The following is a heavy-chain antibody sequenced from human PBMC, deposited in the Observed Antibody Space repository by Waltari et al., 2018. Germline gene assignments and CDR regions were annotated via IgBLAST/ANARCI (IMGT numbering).Heavy chain of an antibody. V-gene: IGHV3-30-3*01. CDR2: ISYDGSNK. J-gene: IGHJ4*02. D-gene: IGHD2-2*01. CDR1: GFTFSSYA. CDR3: ASQEVVVVPAAINY. Sequence: QVQLVESGGGVVQPGRSLRLSCAASGFTFSSYAMHWVRQAPGKGLEWVAVISYDGSNKYYADSVKGRFTISRDNSKNTLYLQMNSLRAEDTAVYYCASQEVVVVPAAINYWGQGTLVTVSS.